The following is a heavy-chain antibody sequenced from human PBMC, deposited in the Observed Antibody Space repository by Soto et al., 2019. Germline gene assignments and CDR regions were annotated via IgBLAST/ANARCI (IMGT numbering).Heavy chain of an antibody. Sequence: QVQLQESGPGLVKPSQTLSLTCTVSGGSISSGGYYWSWIRQHPGKGLEWIGYIYYSGSTYYNPSPKGRVTISVDTSKNQFSLKLSSVTAADTAVYYCARACWYYSYYGMDVWGQGTTVTVSS. V-gene: IGHV4-31*03. CDR3: ARACWYYSYYGMDV. J-gene: IGHJ6*02. D-gene: IGHD2-15*01. CDR2: IYYSGST. CDR1: GGSISSGGYY.